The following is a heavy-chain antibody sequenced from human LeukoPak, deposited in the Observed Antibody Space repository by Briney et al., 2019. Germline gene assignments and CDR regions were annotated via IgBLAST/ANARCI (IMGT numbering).Heavy chain of an antibody. J-gene: IGHJ5*02. CDR3: AKSGWFGEYNWFGP. Sequence: GGSLRLSCAASGLTFSSYAMSWVRQAPGKGLEWVSAISGSGGSTYYADSVKGRFTISRDNSKNTLYLQMNSLRAEDTAVYYCAKSGWFGEYNWFGPWGQGTLVTVSS. D-gene: IGHD3-10*01. V-gene: IGHV3-23*01. CDR1: GLTFSSYA. CDR2: ISGSGGST.